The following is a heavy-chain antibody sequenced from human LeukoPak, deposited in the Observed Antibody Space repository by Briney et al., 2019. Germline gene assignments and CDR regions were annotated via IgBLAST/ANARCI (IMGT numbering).Heavy chain of an antibody. J-gene: IGHJ4*02. CDR3: ARMVGNSPDY. CDR2: TYYRSKWST. V-gene: IGHV6-1*01. Sequence: SQALSLTCAISGDSVSKNSAAWNWLGQPQSRGVEWLGRTYYRSKWSTDYAVFVKSRITITPDTSKNQFSLHLKSVTPEDTAVYYCARMVGNSPDYWGQGTLVTVSS. CDR1: GDSVSKNSAA. D-gene: IGHD2/OR15-2a*01.